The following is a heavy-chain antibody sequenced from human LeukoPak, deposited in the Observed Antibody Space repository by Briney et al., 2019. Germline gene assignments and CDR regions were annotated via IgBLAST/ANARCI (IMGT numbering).Heavy chain of an antibody. V-gene: IGHV4-34*01. CDR1: GGSFSGYY. Sequence: PSETLSLTCAVYGGSFSGYYWSWIRQPPGKGLEWIGEINHSGSTNYNPSLKSRVTISVDTSKNQFSLKLSSVTAADTAVYYCASLGIVGATVFRGFDIWGQGTMVNVSS. D-gene: IGHD1-26*01. CDR2: INHSGST. J-gene: IGHJ3*02. CDR3: ASLGIVGATVFRGFDI.